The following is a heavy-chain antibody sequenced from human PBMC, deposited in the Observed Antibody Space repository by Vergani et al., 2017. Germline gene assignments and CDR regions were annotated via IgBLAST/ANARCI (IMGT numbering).Heavy chain of an antibody. CDR3: ARSGYYDFWSGVDY. CDR2: IWDDGSNK. D-gene: IGHD3-3*01. J-gene: IGHJ4*02. CDR1: GFTFSSYG. Sequence: QVQLVESGGGVVQPGRSLRLSCAASGFTFSSYGMHWVRQAPGKGLEWVAVIWDDGSNKYYADSVKGRFTISRDNSKNTLYLQMNSLRAEDTAVYYCARSGYYDFWSGVDYWGQGTLVTVSS. V-gene: IGHV3-33*01.